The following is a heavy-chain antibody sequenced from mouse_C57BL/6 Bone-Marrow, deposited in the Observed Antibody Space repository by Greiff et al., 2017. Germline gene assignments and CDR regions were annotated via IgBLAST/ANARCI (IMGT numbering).Heavy chain of an antibody. CDR1: GFTFSSYG. CDR2: ISSGGSYT. Sequence: EVKLVESGGDLVKPGGSLKLSCAASGFTFSSYGMSWVRQTPDKRLEWVATISSGGSYTYYPDSVKGRFTISSDNAKNTLYLQMSSLKSEDTAMYYCARHLYGYDAMDYWGQGTSVTVSS. J-gene: IGHJ4*01. V-gene: IGHV5-6*01. CDR3: ARHLYGYDAMDY. D-gene: IGHD1-1*01.